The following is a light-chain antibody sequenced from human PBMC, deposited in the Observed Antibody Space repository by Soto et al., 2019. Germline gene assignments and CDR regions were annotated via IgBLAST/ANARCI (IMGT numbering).Light chain of an antibody. V-gene: IGKV3-15*01. J-gene: IGKJ1*01. Sequence: EIVMTQSPATLSVSPGERATLSCRASQSVSGSLAWYQQKPGQAPRLLIYGASTRATGIPARFSGSGSGTEFTLTINSLQSEDFAVYYCQQYNDWPPWTSGQGTKVDIK. CDR1: QSVSGS. CDR2: GAS. CDR3: QQYNDWPPWT.